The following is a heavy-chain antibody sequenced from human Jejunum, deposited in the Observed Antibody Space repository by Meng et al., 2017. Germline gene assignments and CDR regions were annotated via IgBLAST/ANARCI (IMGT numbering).Heavy chain of an antibody. CDR3: ARSGQTTVTYLD. CDR1: DWFFSSYY. V-gene: IGHV4-34*01. J-gene: IGHJ4*02. D-gene: IGHD4-11*01. CDR2: INRSGSP. Sequence: QVQLQQRCAGLLKPSETLSLTCAVYDWFFSSYYWRWMRQPPVKGLEWIGEINRSGSPNYNPSLKSRVTMSVDTNHFSLTLTSVTAADTAVYSCARSGQTTVTYLDWGQGTLVTVSS.